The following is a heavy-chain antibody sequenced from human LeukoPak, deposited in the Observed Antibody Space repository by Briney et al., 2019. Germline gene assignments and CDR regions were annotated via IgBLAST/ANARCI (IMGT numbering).Heavy chain of an antibody. Sequence: PSETLSLTCTVSGGSISSYYWSWIRQPDGKGLEWTGRIYTSGSTNYNPSLKSRVTMSVDTSKNQFSLKLSSVTAADTAVYYCARAPKGFYYNSSEAFDIWGQGTMVTVSS. V-gene: IGHV4-4*07. CDR1: GGSISSYY. CDR2: IYTSGST. J-gene: IGHJ3*02. D-gene: IGHD3-22*01. CDR3: ARAPKGFYYNSSEAFDI.